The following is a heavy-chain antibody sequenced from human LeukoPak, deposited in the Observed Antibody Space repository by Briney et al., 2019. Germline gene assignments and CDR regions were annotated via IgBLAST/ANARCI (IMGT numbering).Heavy chain of an antibody. Sequence: PSETLSLNCAVPGGSFIGYYWNWIRQPPGYGLEWVGEINHSGSANYNPSLKSRVTISVDTSKNQFSLRLSSVTATDTAVYYCARGPIVGATDSWGQGTLVTVSS. CDR1: GGSFIGYY. V-gene: IGHV4-34*01. CDR3: ARGPIVGATDS. J-gene: IGHJ4*02. D-gene: IGHD1-26*01. CDR2: INHSGSA.